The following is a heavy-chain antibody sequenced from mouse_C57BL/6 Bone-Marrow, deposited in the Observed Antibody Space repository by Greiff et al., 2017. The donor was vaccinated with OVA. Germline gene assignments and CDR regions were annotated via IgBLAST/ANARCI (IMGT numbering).Heavy chain of an antibody. J-gene: IGHJ4*01. D-gene: IGHD2-4*01. Sequence: VQLQQPGTELVKPGASVKLSCKASGYTFTSYWMHWVKQRPGQGLEWIGNINPSNGGTNYNEKFKSKATLTVDKSSSTAYMQLSSLTSEDAAVDYCARRGIYYDYDGAMDYWGQGTSVTVSS. CDR3: ARRGIYYDYDGAMDY. V-gene: IGHV1-53*01. CDR2: INPSNGGT. CDR1: GYTFTSYW.